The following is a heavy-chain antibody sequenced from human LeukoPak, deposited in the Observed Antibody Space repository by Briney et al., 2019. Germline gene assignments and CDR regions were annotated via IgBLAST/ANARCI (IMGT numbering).Heavy chain of an antibody. CDR1: GGSLSSGDYY. V-gene: IGHV4-30-4*08. CDR3: ARVPIRIRSFDY. CDR2: IYYSGST. J-gene: IGHJ4*02. D-gene: IGHD2/OR15-2a*01. Sequence: PSETLSLTCTVSGGSLSSGDYYWSWIRQPPGKGLEWIGYIYYSGSTYYNPSLKSRVTISVDTSKNQFSLKLSSVTAADTAVYYCARVPIRIRSFDYWGQGTLVTVSS.